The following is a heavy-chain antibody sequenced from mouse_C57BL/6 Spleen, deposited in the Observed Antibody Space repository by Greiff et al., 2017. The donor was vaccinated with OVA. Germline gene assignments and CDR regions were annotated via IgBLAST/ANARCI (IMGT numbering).Heavy chain of an antibody. J-gene: IGHJ4*01. CDR2: ISSGGSYT. V-gene: IGHV5-6*01. Sequence: EVQRVESGGDLVKPGGSLKLSCAASGFTFSSYGMSWVRQTPDKRLEWVATISSGGSYTYYPDSVKGRFTISRDNAKNTQYLQMSSLKSEDTAMDYCARHDHYYAMDYWGQGTSVTVSS. CDR3: ARHDHYYAMDY. CDR1: GFTFSSYG.